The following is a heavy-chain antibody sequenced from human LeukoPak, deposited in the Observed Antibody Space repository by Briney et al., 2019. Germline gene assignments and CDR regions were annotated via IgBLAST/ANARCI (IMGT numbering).Heavy chain of an antibody. V-gene: IGHV3-23*01. D-gene: IGHD6-19*01. CDR1: GFTFSSYA. J-gene: IGHJ4*02. CDR3: AKDRVSVEGSSSGWPNYFDY. Sequence: GSLRLSCAASGFTFSSYAMSWVRQAPGKGLERVSAISGSGGSTYYADSVKGRFTISRDNSKNTLYLQMNSLRAEDTAVYYCAKDRVSVEGSSSGWPNYFDYWGQETLVTVSS. CDR2: ISGSGGST.